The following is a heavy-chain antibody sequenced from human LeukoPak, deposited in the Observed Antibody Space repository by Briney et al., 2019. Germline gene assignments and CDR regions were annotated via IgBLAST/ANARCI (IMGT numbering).Heavy chain of an antibody. V-gene: IGHV3-9*01. CDR1: GFIFDNYA. CDR3: ARAAIGYYSDRHYFDN. Sequence: GGSLRLSCAASGFIFDNYAMHWVRQAPGKGLEWVSGLSWNSGSIAYADSVKGRFTISRDNAKNSLYLQINSLRAEDTAFYYCARAAIGYYSDRHYFDNWGQGTLVTVSS. CDR2: LSWNSGSI. D-gene: IGHD3-22*01. J-gene: IGHJ4*02.